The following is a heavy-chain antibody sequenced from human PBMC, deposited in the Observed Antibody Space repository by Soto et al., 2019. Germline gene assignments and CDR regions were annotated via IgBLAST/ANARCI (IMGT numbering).Heavy chain of an antibody. V-gene: IGHV3-23*01. D-gene: IGHD6-13*01. J-gene: IGHJ5*02. CDR1: GFTFSSYA. CDR3: AKDYASSWYPRNWFDP. Sequence: GGSLRLSCAASGFTFSSYAMSWVRQAPGKGLEWVSAISGSGGSTYYADSVKGRFTISRDNSKNTLYLQMNSLRAEDTAVYYCAKDYASSWYPRNWFDPWGQGTLVTVSS. CDR2: ISGSGGST.